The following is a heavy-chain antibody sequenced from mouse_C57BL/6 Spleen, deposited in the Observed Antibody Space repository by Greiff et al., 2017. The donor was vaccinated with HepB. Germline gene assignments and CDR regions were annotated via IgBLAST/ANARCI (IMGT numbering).Heavy chain of an antibody. Sequence: EVKLMESGGGLVKPGGSLKLSCAASGFTFSSYTMSWVRQTPEKRLEWVATISGGGGNTYYPDSVKGRFTISRDNAKNTLYLQMSSLRSEDTALYYCARVYGSSWYFDVWGTGTTVTVSS. CDR2: ISGGGGNT. D-gene: IGHD1-1*01. J-gene: IGHJ1*03. V-gene: IGHV5-9*01. CDR3: ARVYGSSWYFDV. CDR1: GFTFSSYT.